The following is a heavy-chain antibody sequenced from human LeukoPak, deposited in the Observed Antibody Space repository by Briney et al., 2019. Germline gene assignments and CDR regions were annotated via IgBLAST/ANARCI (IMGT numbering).Heavy chain of an antibody. CDR1: GFTSSSYE. Sequence: GGSLRPSCAASGFTSSSYEMNWVRQAPGKGLEWVSYISSSGSTIYYAASVKGRFTISRDNAKNSLYLQMNSLRAEDMALYYCAKDMGSSGWYFSVDYWGQGTLVTVSS. CDR2: ISSSGSTI. J-gene: IGHJ4*02. D-gene: IGHD6-19*01. V-gene: IGHV3-48*03. CDR3: AKDMGSSGWYFSVDY.